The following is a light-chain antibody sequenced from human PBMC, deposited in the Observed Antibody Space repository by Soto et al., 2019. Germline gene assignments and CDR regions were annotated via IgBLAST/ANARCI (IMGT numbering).Light chain of an antibody. Sequence: SYELNQPPSVSVSPGHTASITCSGDKLGDKYACWYQQKPGQSPVLVIYQDSKRPSGIPERFSGSNSGNTATLTISGTQAMDEADYYCQAWDSSTVVFGGGTKLTVL. CDR2: QDS. CDR1: KLGDKY. J-gene: IGLJ2*01. V-gene: IGLV3-1*01. CDR3: QAWDSSTVV.